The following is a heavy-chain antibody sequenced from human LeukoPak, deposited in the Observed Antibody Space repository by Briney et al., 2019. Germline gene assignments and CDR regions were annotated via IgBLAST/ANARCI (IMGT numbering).Heavy chain of an antibody. D-gene: IGHD2-2*01. CDR3: ARGIPYCSSTSCPDYYYGMDV. Sequence: SVKVSCTASGGTFSSYAISWVRQAPGQGLEWMGGIIPIFGTANYAQKFQGRVTITADESTSTAYMELSSLRSEDTAVYYCARGIPYCSSTSCPDYYYGMDVWGQGTTVTVSS. V-gene: IGHV1-69*13. J-gene: IGHJ6*02. CDR2: IIPIFGTA. CDR1: GGTFSSYA.